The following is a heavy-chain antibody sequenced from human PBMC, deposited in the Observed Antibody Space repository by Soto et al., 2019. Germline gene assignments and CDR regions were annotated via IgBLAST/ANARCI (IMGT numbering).Heavy chain of an antibody. CDR2: IYPGDSDT. V-gene: IGHV5-51*01. D-gene: IGHD3-22*01. CDR3: APRVNGNYRGKNYYGMDV. J-gene: IGHJ6*02. CDR1: GYSFTSYW. Sequence: GESLKISCKGSGYSFTSYWIGWVRQMPGKGLEWMGIIYPGDSDTRYSPSFQGQVTISADKSISTAYLQWSSLKASDAAMYYCAPRVNGNYRGKNYYGMDVGGQGTTVPSP.